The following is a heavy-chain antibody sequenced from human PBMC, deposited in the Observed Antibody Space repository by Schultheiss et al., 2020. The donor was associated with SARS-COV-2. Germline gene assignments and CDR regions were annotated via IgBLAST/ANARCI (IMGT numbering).Heavy chain of an antibody. CDR1: GFTFSNYA. D-gene: IGHD3-9*01. V-gene: IGHV3-7*01. CDR2: IKQDGSEK. Sequence: GGSLRLSCAASGFTFSNYAMHWVRQAPGKGLDWVANIKQDGSEKYYVDSVKGRFTISRDNAKNSLYLQMNSLRAEDTAVYYCARAGRDDILTGPPFYYYYGMDVWGQGTTVTVSS. CDR3: ARAGRDDILTGPPFYYYYGMDV. J-gene: IGHJ6*02.